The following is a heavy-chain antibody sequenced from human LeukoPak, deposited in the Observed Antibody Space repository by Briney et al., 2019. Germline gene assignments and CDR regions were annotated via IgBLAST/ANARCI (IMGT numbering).Heavy chain of an antibody. Sequence: GGSLRLSCAASGFTFSNAWMSWVRQAPGKGLEWVGRIKRKSDGGTTDYAAPVKGRFTISRDDSKNALYLQMNSLETEDTAVYYCTTEYRHSSGWYGAFDVWGQGTMVTVSS. J-gene: IGHJ3*01. CDR2: IKRKSDGGTT. CDR1: GFTFSNAW. V-gene: IGHV3-15*01. CDR3: TTEYRHSSGWYGAFDV. D-gene: IGHD6-19*01.